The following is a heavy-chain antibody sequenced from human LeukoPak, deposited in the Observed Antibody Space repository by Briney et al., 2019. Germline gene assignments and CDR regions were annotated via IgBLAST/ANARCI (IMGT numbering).Heavy chain of an antibody. D-gene: IGHD4-17*01. CDR3: ARVDDYGDVDAFDI. J-gene: IGHJ3*02. CDR2: IHYSGST. CDR1: GGSISSYY. Sequence: PSETLSLTCTVSGGSISSYYWSWIRQPPGKGLEWIGYIHYSGSTNYNPSLKSRVTISVDTSKNQFSLKLSSVTAADTAVYYCARVDDYGDVDAFDIWGQGTMVTVSS. V-gene: IGHV4-59*01.